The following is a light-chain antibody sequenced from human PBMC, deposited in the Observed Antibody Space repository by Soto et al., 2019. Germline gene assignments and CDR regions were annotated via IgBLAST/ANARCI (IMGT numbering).Light chain of an antibody. Sequence: EIVLTQSPGTLSLSPGERVTLSCRASQSVSNNYLAWYQQKPGQAPRLLIYGASSRATGIPDRFSGSGSGTDFTLTISRLEPEDFAVYYCQQYGSSPLTFGGGTKVDIK. CDR3: QQYGSSPLT. J-gene: IGKJ4*01. V-gene: IGKV3-20*01. CDR1: QSVSNNY. CDR2: GAS.